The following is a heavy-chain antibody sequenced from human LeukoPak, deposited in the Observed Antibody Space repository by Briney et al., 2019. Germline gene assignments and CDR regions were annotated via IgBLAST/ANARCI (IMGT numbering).Heavy chain of an antibody. J-gene: IGHJ4*02. Sequence: PSETLSLTCAVYGGSFSGYYWTWIRQPPGKGPEWIGEINYSGRTNYNPSLKSRVTISVGTSRNQFSLKVSPVTAADTAVYYCARGPSERYYESSGYYYFDYWGQGTLVTVSS. V-gene: IGHV4-34*01. CDR1: GGSFSGYY. CDR2: INYSGRT. D-gene: IGHD3-22*01. CDR3: ARGPSERYYESSGYYYFDY.